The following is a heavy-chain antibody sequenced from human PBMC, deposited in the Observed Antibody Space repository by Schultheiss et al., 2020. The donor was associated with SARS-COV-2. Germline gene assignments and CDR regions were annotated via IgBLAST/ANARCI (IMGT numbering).Heavy chain of an antibody. D-gene: IGHD6-13*01. CDR2: INPNSGGT. V-gene: IGHV1-2*02. CDR1: GYTFTGYY. J-gene: IGHJ6*02. Sequence: ASVKVSCKASGYTFTGYYMHWVRQAPGQGLEWMGWINPNSGGTNYAQKFQGRVTMTRDTSISTAYMELSSLRSEDTAVYYCARDGIAAAGTQPYYYYYGMDVWGQGTTVTVSS. CDR3: ARDGIAAAGTQPYYYYYGMDV.